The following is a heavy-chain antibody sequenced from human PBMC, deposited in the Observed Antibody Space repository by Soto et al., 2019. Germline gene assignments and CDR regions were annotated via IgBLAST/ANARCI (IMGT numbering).Heavy chain of an antibody. D-gene: IGHD4-17*01. CDR1: GYSFTSYY. Sequence: QVQLVQSGAEVKKPGASVKVSCKASGYSFTSYYIYWVRQAPGQGLEWMGIINPSGGSTTYAQKFQGRITLTRDTSTSTVYMELSTLRSEDTAVYYCARSDYGDYWGQGTLVTVSS. V-gene: IGHV1-46*01. CDR3: ARSDYGDY. J-gene: IGHJ4*02. CDR2: INPSGGST.